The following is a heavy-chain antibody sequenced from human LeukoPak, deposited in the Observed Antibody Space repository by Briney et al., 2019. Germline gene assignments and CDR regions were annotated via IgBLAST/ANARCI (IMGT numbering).Heavy chain of an antibody. J-gene: IGHJ4*02. D-gene: IGHD3-10*01. CDR3: AKSAAGSSGSLLHY. V-gene: IGHV3-7*03. CDR2: IKQDGSEK. Sequence: GGSLRLSCAASGFTFSSYWMSWVRRAPGKGLEWVANIKQDGSEKYYVDSVKGRFTISSDSSKNTLYLQMDSLRVEDTAVYYCAKSAAGSSGSLLHYWGQGTLVTVSS. CDR1: GFTFSSYW.